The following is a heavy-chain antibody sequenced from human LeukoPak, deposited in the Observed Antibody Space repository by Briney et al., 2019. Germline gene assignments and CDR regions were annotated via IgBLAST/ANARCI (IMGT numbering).Heavy chain of an antibody. CDR3: ARGYCSSTSCYYRSDRDGYYYYYMDV. Sequence: ASVKVSCKASGYTFTTYYMHWVRQAPGQGLEWMGWISAYNGNTNYAQKLQGRVTMTTDTSTSTAYMELRSLRSDDTAVYYCARGYCSSTSCYYRSDRDGYYYYYMDVWGKGTTVTVSS. CDR1: GYTFTTYY. D-gene: IGHD2-2*01. CDR2: ISAYNGNT. V-gene: IGHV1-18*04. J-gene: IGHJ6*03.